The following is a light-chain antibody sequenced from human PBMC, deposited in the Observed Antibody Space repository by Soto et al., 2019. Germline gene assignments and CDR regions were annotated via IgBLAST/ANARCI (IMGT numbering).Light chain of an antibody. Sequence: PGKAPKLLIHEVTKRPSGVPDRFSGSKSGNTASLTVSGLQAEDEADYYCSSYAGRTLYVFGTGTKVTV. J-gene: IGLJ1*01. CDR2: EVT. CDR3: SSYAGRTLYV. V-gene: IGLV2-8*01.